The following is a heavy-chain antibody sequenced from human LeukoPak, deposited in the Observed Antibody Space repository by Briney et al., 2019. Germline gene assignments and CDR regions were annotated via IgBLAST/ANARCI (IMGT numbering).Heavy chain of an antibody. CDR2: IIPIFGTA. CDR3: ARNRYSGYYSFDY. CDR1: GGTFSSYA. Sequence: GASVKVSCKASGGTFSSYAISWVRQAPGQGLEWMGGIIPIFGTANYAQKFQGRVTITTDESTSTVYMELSSLRSEDTAVYYCARNRYSGYYSFDYWGQGTLVTVSS. J-gene: IGHJ4*02. V-gene: IGHV1-69*05. D-gene: IGHD3-22*01.